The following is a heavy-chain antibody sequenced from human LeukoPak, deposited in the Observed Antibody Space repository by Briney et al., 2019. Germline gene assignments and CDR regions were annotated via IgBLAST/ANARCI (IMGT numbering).Heavy chain of an antibody. V-gene: IGHV4-34*01. CDR1: GGSFSGYY. CDR2: INHSGST. CDR3: ARIKAVREQLTYYYYYGMDV. D-gene: IGHD6-13*01. Sequence: PETLSLTCAVYGGSFSGYYWSWIRQPPGKGLEWIGEINHSGSTNYNPSLKSRVTISVDTSKNQFSLKLSSVTAADTAVYYCARIKAVREQLTYYYYYGMDVWGQGTTVTVSS. J-gene: IGHJ6*02.